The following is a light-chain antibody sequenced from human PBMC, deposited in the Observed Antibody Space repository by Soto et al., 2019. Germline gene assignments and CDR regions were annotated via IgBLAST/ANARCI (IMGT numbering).Light chain of an antibody. Sequence: QSALTQPASVSGSPGQSIAISCTGVRTDVDGYDYVSWYQQHPGQAPQLIIYDVYNRPSGVSHRFSGSKSGDTASLPISWRQADDEDDYYYTSYTSSTPFYVFGTGTKLTVL. CDR3: TSYTSSTPFYV. CDR2: DVY. J-gene: IGLJ1*01. V-gene: IGLV2-14*03. CDR1: RTDVDGYDY.